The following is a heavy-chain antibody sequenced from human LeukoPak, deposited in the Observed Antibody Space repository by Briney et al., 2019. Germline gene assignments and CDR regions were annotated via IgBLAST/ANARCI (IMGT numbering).Heavy chain of an antibody. CDR3: AKAELRSHAFDI. V-gene: IGHV4-34*01. CDR1: GGSFSGYY. D-gene: IGHD1-7*01. CDR2: INHSGST. J-gene: IGHJ3*02. Sequence: PSETLSLTCAVYGGSFSGYYWSWIRQPPGKGLEWIGEINHSGSTNYNPSLKSRVTISVDTSKNQFSLKLSSVTAADTAVYYCAKAELRSHAFDIWGQGTMVTVSS.